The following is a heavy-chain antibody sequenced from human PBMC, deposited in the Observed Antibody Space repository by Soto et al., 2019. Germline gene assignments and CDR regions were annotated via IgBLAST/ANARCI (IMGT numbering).Heavy chain of an antibody. D-gene: IGHD3-9*01. V-gene: IGHV3-7*05. Sequence: PGGSLRLSCAASEFSFSDYWMAWVRQAPGKGLEWVANLDQGGGEKHYVDSVKGRFTISRDNAKNSLYLQMNSLRAEDTAVYYCARPGARSYDILTGYYGGDDAFDIWGQGTMVTVSS. CDR2: LDQGGGEK. CDR3: ARPGARSYDILTGYYGGDDAFDI. CDR1: EFSFSDYW. J-gene: IGHJ3*02.